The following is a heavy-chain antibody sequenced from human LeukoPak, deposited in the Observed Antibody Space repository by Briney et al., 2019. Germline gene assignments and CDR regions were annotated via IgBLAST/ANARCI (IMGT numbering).Heavy chain of an antibody. D-gene: IGHD3-22*01. J-gene: IGHJ4*02. CDR3: AKDRSPYYYDSSGGIYYFDY. Sequence: GGSLTLSCAASGFTFSSYAMSWVRQAPGKGLEWVSAISGSGGSTYYADSVKGRFTISRDNSKTTLYLQMNSLRAEDTAVYYCAKDRSPYYYDSSGGIYYFDYWGQGTLVTVSS. CDR1: GFTFSSYA. CDR2: ISGSGGST. V-gene: IGHV3-23*01.